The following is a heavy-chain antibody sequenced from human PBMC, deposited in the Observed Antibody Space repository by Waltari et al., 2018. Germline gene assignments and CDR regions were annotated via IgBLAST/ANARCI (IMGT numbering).Heavy chain of an antibody. CDR3: ATGGDDDEYALHHFRGLDV. Sequence: QVQLVQSEAEVMKPGASVKVSCKVSGNSITESPMHWVRQAPGKCLEWMGSFDPEDGEGTYAQRVLDRVTMTEDRSTNTAYMELSGLRWEDTAVYYCATGGDDDEYALHHFRGLDVGGRRTTDIVAS. CDR2: FDPEDGEG. CDR1: GNSITESP. V-gene: IGHV1-24*01. D-gene: IGHD3-16*01. J-gene: IGHJ6*02.